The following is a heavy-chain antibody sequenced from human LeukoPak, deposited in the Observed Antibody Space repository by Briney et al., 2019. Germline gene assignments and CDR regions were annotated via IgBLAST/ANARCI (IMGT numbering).Heavy chain of an antibody. Sequence: EASVKVSCKASGYTFTSYGISWVRQAPGQGLEWMGWISAYNGNTNYAQKLQGRVTMTTDTSTSTAYMELSSLRSEDTAVYYCARELPAPAPHKYFDYWGQGTLVTVSS. V-gene: IGHV1-18*01. J-gene: IGHJ4*02. D-gene: IGHD1-14*01. CDR1: GYTFTSYG. CDR3: ARELPAPAPHKYFDY. CDR2: ISAYNGNT.